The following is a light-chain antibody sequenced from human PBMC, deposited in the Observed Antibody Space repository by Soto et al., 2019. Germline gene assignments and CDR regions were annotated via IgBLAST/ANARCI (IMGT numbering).Light chain of an antibody. CDR3: QQLNNYPIT. CDR2: AAS. Sequence: DTQLTQSPSFLSASVGDRVTITCRASQGISSYLAWYQQKPGKAPKLLIYAASTLQSGVPSRFSGSGSGTEFTLTISSLQPEDFATYYCQQLNNYPITFGQGTRLEIK. V-gene: IGKV1-9*01. CDR1: QGISSY. J-gene: IGKJ5*01.